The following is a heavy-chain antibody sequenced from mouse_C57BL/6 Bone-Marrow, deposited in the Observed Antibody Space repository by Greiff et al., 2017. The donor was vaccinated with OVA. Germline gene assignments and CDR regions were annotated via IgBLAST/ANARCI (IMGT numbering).Heavy chain of an antibody. D-gene: IGHD2-5*01. CDR3: ARYYSNWYFDV. V-gene: IGHV1-82*01. Sequence: LQESGPELVKPGASVKISCKASGYAFSSSWMNWVKQRPGKGLEWIGRIYPGDGDTNYNGKFKGKATLTADKSSSTAYMQLSSLTSEDSAVYFCARYYSNWYFDVWGTGTTVTVSS. CDR1: GYAFSSSW. CDR2: IYPGDGDT. J-gene: IGHJ1*03.